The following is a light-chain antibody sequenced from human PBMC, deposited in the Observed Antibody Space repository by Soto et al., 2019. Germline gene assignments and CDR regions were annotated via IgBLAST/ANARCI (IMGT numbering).Light chain of an antibody. CDR1: QSIGNF. V-gene: IGKV1-39*01. CDR3: QQHYNIPLT. CDR2: ATS. J-gene: IGKJ4*01. Sequence: DIQMTQSPSSLSASVGDRVTITCRASQSIGNFLNWYQQRPGKAPRLLMHATSSLETGVPSRFSGSGSGTYFTLTINSLQPEDFATYYCQQHYNIPLTFGGGTK.